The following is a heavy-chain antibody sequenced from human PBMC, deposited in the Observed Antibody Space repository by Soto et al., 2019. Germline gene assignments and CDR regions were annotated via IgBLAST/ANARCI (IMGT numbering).Heavy chain of an antibody. CDR2: ISSSSSYT. CDR1: GFTFSDYY. V-gene: IGHV3-11*06. CDR3: AREEQLVGPYYYYGMDV. J-gene: IGHJ6*02. D-gene: IGHD6-13*01. Sequence: PGGSLRLSCAASGFTFSDYYMSWIRQAPGKGLEWVSYISSSSSYTNYADSVKGRFTISRDNAKNSLYLQMNSLRAEDTAVYYCAREEQLVGPYYYYGMDVWGQGTTVTVSS.